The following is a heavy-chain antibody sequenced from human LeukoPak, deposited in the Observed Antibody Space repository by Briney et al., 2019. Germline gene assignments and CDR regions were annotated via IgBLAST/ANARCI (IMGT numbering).Heavy chain of an antibody. CDR3: AGDFDY. CDR2: TRSDGNDK. CDR1: GFSFTNYA. V-gene: IGHV3-30*02. Sequence: GGSLRLSCAASGFSFTNYAMSWVRQAPGKGLEWVAFTRSDGNDKYYADSVKGRFTISRDNSKNMLYLQMNSLGAEDTAVYYCAGDFDYWGQGTLVTVSS. J-gene: IGHJ4*02.